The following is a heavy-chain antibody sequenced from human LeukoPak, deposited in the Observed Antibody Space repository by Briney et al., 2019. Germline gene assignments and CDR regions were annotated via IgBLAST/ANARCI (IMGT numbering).Heavy chain of an antibody. CDR1: GGTFSRLT. CDR3: AREWGLESSGYYYAY. J-gene: IGHJ4*02. V-gene: IGHV1-69*13. CDR2: ITPIFGTA. D-gene: IGHD3-22*01. Sequence: SVKVSCKASGGTFSRLTISWVRQAPGQGFEWMGGITPIFGTANFAQKFQGRVSITADESTSTAFMELSSLRSEDTAVYYCAREWGLESSGYYYAYWGQGTLVTVSS.